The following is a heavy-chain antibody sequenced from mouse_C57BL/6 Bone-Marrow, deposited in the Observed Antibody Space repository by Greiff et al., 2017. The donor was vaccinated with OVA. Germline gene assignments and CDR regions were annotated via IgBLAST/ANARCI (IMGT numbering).Heavy chain of an antibody. Sequence: EVKLVESGGGLVKPGGSLKLSCAASGFTFSSYAMSWVRQTPEKRLEWVATLSDGGSYTYYPDNVKGRFTISRDDAKNNLYLQMRHLKSEDTAMYYCERGGYYYGSLDDWGQGTTLTVSS. CDR2: LSDGGSYT. CDR1: GFTFSSYA. J-gene: IGHJ2*01. D-gene: IGHD1-1*01. V-gene: IGHV5-4*03. CDR3: ERGGYYYGSLDD.